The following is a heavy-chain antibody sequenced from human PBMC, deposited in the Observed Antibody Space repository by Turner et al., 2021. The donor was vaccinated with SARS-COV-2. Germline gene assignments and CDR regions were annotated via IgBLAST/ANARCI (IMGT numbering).Heavy chain of an antibody. D-gene: IGHD3-22*01. Sequence: EVQRVESGGGLVKPGGSLRLSCPASGFTFSTYSMNWVRQAPWKGLEWVSSISSSSSYIYYADSVKCRFTISRDNAKNSLYLQMNSLRAEDTAVYYCARARWHYYDSSGYYPDAFDIWGQGTMVTVSS. CDR2: ISSSSSYI. CDR1: GFTFSTYS. V-gene: IGHV3-21*01. CDR3: ARARWHYYDSSGYYPDAFDI. J-gene: IGHJ3*02.